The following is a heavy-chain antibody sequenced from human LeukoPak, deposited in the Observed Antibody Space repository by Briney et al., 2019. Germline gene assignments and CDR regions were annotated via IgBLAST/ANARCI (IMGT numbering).Heavy chain of an antibody. Sequence: GGSLRLSCAASGFTFSSYSMNWVRQAPGKGLEWVSYTSSSSSTIYYADSVRGRYPISRDNAKNSLYLQMNSLRAEDTAVYYCARAGVQTPTYYYYMDVWGKGTTVTVSS. V-gene: IGHV3-48*04. CDR3: ARAGVQTPTYYYYMDV. J-gene: IGHJ6*03. D-gene: IGHD1-14*01. CDR1: GFTFSSYS. CDR2: TSSSSSTI.